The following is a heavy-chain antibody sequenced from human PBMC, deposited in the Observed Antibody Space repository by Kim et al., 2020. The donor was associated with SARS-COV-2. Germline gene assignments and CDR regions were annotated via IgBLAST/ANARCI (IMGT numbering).Heavy chain of an antibody. J-gene: IGHJ6*02. V-gene: IGHV3-23*01. CDR3: AKKPRYYYGMDV. CDR1: GFTFSTSA. CDR2: ISGDCAGT. Sequence: GGSLRLSCAASGFTFSTSAMFWVRQAPGKGLEWVSAISGDCAGTFYADSVKGRFTISRDNSKNTLYLQMNTLRVEDTAIYYCAKKPRYYYGMDVWGQGTTVTVSS.